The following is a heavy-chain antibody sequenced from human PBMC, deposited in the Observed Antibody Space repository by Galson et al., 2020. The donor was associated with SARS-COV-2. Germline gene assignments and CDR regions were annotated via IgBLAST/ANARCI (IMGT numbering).Heavy chain of an antibody. Sequence: GESLKISCAASGFTFDSFGMHWVRQPPGKGLEWVAVVSYDATNKYYVDSVKDRFTISRDNSKNTLHLQMNNLRVEDTAVYYCAKGRWGGNYPHDALDFWGQGTMVAVSS. V-gene: IGHV3-30*18. CDR3: AKGRWGGNYPHDALDF. CDR1: GFTFDSFG. D-gene: IGHD1-7*01. J-gene: IGHJ3*01. CDR2: VSYDATNK.